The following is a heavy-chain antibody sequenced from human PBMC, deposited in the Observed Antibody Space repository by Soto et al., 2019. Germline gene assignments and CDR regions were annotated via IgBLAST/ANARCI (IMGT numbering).Heavy chain of an antibody. CDR3: AKTASATSCYNCYYYGLDV. CDR1: GYTFSGYY. Sequence: WASVKVSCKTSGYTFSGYYIHWVRQAPVQGLEWMGWINPSSGATNYVQKFQGRVTMTRDTSISTAYMELSGLRSDDTAMYYCAKTASATSCYNCYYYGLDVWGQGTTVTVSS. D-gene: IGHD2-2*02. CDR2: INPSSGAT. J-gene: IGHJ6*02. V-gene: IGHV1-2*02.